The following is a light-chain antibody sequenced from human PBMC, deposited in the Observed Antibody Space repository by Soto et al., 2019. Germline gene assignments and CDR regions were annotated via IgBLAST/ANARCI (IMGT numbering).Light chain of an antibody. CDR2: GNS. CDR1: SSNIGAGYD. V-gene: IGLV1-40*01. J-gene: IGLJ3*02. Sequence: QSALTQPPSVSGAPGQRVTISCTGSSSNIGAGYDVHWYQQLPGTAPKLLIYGNSNRPSGVPDRFSGSKSGTSASLAITGLQAEDEADYYCQSYDSSLSGSEVFGGGTQLTVL. CDR3: QSYDSSLSGSEV.